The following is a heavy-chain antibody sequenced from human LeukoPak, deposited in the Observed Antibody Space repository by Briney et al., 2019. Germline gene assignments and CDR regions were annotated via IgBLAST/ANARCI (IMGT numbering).Heavy chain of an antibody. CDR2: IYYSGST. Sequence: PSETLSLTCTVSGGSISSSSYYWGWIRQPPGKGREWIGSIYYSGSTYYNPSLNSRVTISLDTSKNQFSLKLSSVTAADTAVYYCARDGGCSGGSCYSQYYYMDVWGKGTTVTVSS. V-gene: IGHV4-39*07. CDR3: ARDGGCSGGSCYSQYYYMDV. J-gene: IGHJ6*03. D-gene: IGHD2-15*01. CDR1: GGSISSSSYY.